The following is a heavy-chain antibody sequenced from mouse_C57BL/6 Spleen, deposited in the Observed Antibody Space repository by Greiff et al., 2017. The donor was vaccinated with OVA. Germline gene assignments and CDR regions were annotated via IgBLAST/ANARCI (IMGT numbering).Heavy chain of an antibody. CDR3: ARARGSSYHYAMDY. CDR1: GFTFSDYG. CDR2: ISSGSSTI. V-gene: IGHV5-17*01. D-gene: IGHD1-1*01. J-gene: IGHJ4*01. Sequence: EVQLVESGGGLVKPGGSLKLSCAASGFTFSDYGMHWVRQAPEKGLEWVAYISSGSSTIYYADTVKGRFTISRDNATNTLFLQMTSLRSEDTAMYYCARARGSSYHYAMDYWGQGTSVTVSS.